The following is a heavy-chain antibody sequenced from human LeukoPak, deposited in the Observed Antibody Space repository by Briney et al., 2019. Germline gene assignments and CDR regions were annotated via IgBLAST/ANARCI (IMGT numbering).Heavy chain of an antibody. CDR1: GFTFSSYA. CDR2: ISYDGSNK. CDR3: ARVLDRWELRTTPLDY. Sequence: PGGSLRLSCAASGFTFSSYAMHWVRQAPGKGLERVAVISYDGSNKYYADPVKGRFTISRDNSKNTLYLQMNSLRAEDTAVYYCARVLDRWELRTTPLDYWGQGTLVTVSS. D-gene: IGHD1-26*01. J-gene: IGHJ4*02. V-gene: IGHV3-30*04.